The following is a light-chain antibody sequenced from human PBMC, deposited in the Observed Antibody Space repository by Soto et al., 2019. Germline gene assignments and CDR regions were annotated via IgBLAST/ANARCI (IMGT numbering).Light chain of an antibody. J-gene: IGKJ2*01. CDR3: QQTYSTPYT. V-gene: IGKV1-39*01. CDR1: QSISSY. CDR2: AAS. Sequence: DIQVTQSPSSLSASVGDRVTITCRASQSISSYLNWYQQKPGKAPNLLIYAASSLQSGVPSRFSGSGSGTDFPLTISSLQPEDFATYYCQQTYSTPYTFGQGTKLEIK.